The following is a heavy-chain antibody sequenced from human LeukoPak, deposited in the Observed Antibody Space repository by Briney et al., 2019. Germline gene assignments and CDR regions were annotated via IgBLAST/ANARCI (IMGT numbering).Heavy chain of an antibody. CDR1: GFTFDDYA. Sequence: QSGGSLRLSCAASGFTFDDYAMHWVRQAPGKGLEWVSGISWNSGSIGYADSVKGRFTISRDNAKNSLYLQMNSLRAEDTALYYCANGVLEGSSEWSGAFDIWGQGTMVTVSS. CDR3: ANGVLEGSSEWSGAFDI. D-gene: IGHD3-3*01. V-gene: IGHV3-9*01. J-gene: IGHJ3*02. CDR2: ISWNSGSI.